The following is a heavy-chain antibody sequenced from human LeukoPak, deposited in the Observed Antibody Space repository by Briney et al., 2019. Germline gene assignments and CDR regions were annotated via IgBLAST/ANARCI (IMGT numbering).Heavy chain of an antibody. CDR3: AKDSGSYFGLFDY. Sequence: PGGSLRLSCAASGFTFSSYAMSWVGGAPGKGLEGVSAISGSGGSTYYADSVKGRFTISRDNSKNTLYLQMNSLRAEDTAVYYCAKDSGSYFGLFDYWGQGTLVTVSS. V-gene: IGHV3-23*01. J-gene: IGHJ4*02. D-gene: IGHD1-26*01. CDR2: ISGSGGST. CDR1: GFTFSSYA.